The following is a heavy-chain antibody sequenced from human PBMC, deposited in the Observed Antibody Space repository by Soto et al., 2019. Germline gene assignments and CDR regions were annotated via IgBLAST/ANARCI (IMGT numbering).Heavy chain of an antibody. D-gene: IGHD3-22*01. CDR3: AREQDSSGYYYYGMDV. CDR1: GFTFSDYY. Sequence: QVQLVESGGGLVKPGGSLRLSCAASGFTFSDYYMSWIRQAPGKGLEWVSYISSSGSTIYYADSVKGRFTISRDNSKNTLYLQMNSLRAEDTAVYYCAREQDSSGYYYYGMDVWGQGTTVTVSS. J-gene: IGHJ6*02. V-gene: IGHV3-11*04. CDR2: ISSSGSTI.